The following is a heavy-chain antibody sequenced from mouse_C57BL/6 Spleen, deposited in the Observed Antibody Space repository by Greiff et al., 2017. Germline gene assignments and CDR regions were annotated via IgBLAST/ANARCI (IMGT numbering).Heavy chain of an antibody. CDR3: ARWESKRYYFDY. CDR1: GYTFTSYW. J-gene: IGHJ2*01. CDR2: IDPSDSYP. Sequence: VQLQQPGAELVKPGASVKLSCKASGYTFTSYWMQWVKQRPGQGLEWIGEIDPSDSYPNYNQKFKGKATLTVDTSSSTAYMQLSSLTSEDSAVYYCARWESKRYYFDYWGQGTTLTVSS. V-gene: IGHV1-50*01. D-gene: IGHD4-1*01.